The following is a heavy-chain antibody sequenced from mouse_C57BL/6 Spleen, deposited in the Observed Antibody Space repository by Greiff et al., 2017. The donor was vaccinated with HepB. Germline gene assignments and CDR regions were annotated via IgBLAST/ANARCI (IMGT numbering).Heavy chain of an antibody. CDR2: IWSGGST. V-gene: IGHV2-2*01. J-gene: IGHJ2*01. D-gene: IGHD2-2*01. Sequence: VQRVESGPGLVQPSQSLSITCTVSGFSLTSYGVHWVRQSPGKGLEWLGVIWSGGSTDYNAAFISRLSISKDNSKSQVFFKMNSLQADDTAIYYCARTGGYYGYDLDYWGQGTTLTVSS. CDR3: ARTGGYYGYDLDY. CDR1: GFSLTSYG.